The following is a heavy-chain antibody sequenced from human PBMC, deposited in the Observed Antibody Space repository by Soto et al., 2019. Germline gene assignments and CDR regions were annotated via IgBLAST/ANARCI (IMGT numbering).Heavy chain of an antibody. V-gene: IGHV4-4*07. CDR2: IYTSGST. D-gene: IGHD3-10*01. CDR1: GGSISSYY. J-gene: IGHJ6*02. Sequence: SETLSLTCTVSGGSISSYYWSWIRQPAGKGLEWIGRIYTSGSTNYNPSLKSRVTMSVDTSKNQFSLKLSSVTAADTAVYYCARDSALWFGELGPHYYYYYGMDVWGQGTTVT. CDR3: ARDSALWFGELGPHYYYYYGMDV.